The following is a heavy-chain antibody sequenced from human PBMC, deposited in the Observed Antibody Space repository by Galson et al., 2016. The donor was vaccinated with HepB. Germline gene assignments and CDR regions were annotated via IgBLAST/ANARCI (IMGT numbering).Heavy chain of an antibody. Sequence: SLRLSCAAPGFTFSSYGMHWVRQAPGKGLEWVAIISYDGSNHYYPDSVKGRFTISRDNSKNTLYLQMNSLRAEDTAVYYCAKPPVIYTLLSTMAVWGQGTTVTVSS. J-gene: IGHJ6*02. CDR1: GFTFSSYG. D-gene: IGHD2-21*01. CDR3: AKPPVIYTLLSTMAV. CDR2: ISYDGSNH. V-gene: IGHV3-30*18.